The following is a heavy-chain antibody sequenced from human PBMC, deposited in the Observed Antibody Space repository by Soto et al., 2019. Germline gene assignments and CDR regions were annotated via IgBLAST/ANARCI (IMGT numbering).Heavy chain of an antibody. Sequence: PGGSLRLSCAASGFTFSDYYMSWIRQAPGKGPEWVSYISGSGSTIYYADSVKGRFTISRDNAKNSLYLQMNSLRAEDTAVYYCARGPYDYVWGSDPPHFDYWGQGTLVTVSS. CDR2: ISGSGSTI. J-gene: IGHJ4*02. CDR3: ARGPYDYVWGSDPPHFDY. D-gene: IGHD3-16*02. V-gene: IGHV3-11*01. CDR1: GFTFSDYY.